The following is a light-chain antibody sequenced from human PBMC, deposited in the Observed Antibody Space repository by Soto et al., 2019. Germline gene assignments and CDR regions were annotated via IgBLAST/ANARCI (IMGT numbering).Light chain of an antibody. J-gene: IGKJ4*01. CDR3: QQYSSYSLPT. Sequence: GDSVTITCRASQSVSRWLAWYQQKPGKAPKLLIYDASSLNCGVPSRFSGSQSGTEFTLTITSLLPDDFATYFCQQYSSYSLPTFGGGTKVDIK. V-gene: IGKV1-5*01. CDR2: DAS. CDR1: QSVSRW.